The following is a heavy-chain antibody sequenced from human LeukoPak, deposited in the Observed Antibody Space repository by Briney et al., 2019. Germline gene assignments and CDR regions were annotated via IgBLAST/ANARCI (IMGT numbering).Heavy chain of an antibody. CDR3: ARIGGSSFYYFDY. D-gene: IGHD2-2*01. CDR1: GYTFTIYD. V-gene: IGHV1-8*01. CDR2: VNPNSGNT. J-gene: IGHJ4*02. Sequence: ASVKVSCKASGYTFTIYDINWVRQAPGQGLEWVGWVNPNSGNTGYAQKFQGRVTITRNTSRGTAYMELSSLRSEDTAVYYCARIGGSSFYYFDYWGQGTLVTVSS.